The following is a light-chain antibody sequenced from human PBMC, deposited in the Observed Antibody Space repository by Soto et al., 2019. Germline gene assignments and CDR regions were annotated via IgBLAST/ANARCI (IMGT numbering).Light chain of an antibody. CDR1: QTISRW. CDR3: HSRA. CDR2: DAS. Sequence: EIQLTQTPSTLSASVGDYVTITCRASQTISRWLAWYQQKPGRAPKLLIYDASTLESGVPSRFSGSGSETEFTLTISRLQPDDFATYFCHSRAFGQGTRLEIK. V-gene: IGKV1-5*01. J-gene: IGKJ5*01.